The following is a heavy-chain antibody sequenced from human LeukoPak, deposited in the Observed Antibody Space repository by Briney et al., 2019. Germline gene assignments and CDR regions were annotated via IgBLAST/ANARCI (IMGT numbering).Heavy chain of an antibody. D-gene: IGHD5-12*01. CDR2: ISGSGGST. J-gene: IGHJ4*02. CDR3: VKDREYSGYDFPLYFDY. CDR1: GFTFSSYA. Sequence: GGSLRLSCAASGFTFSSYAMSWVRQAPGKGLEWVSAISGSGGSTYYADSVKGRFTISRDNSKNTLYLQMNSLRAEDTAVYYCVKDREYSGYDFPLYFDYWGQGTLVTVSS. V-gene: IGHV3-23*01.